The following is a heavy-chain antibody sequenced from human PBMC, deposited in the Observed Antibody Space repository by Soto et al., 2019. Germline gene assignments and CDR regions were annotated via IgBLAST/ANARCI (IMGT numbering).Heavy chain of an antibody. V-gene: IGHV3-30-3*01. D-gene: IGHD7-27*01. J-gene: IGHJ3*02. CDR2: ISYDGSNK. CDR3: ARPGDGNNFLGCAFDI. CDR1: GFTFSSYA. Sequence: QVQLVESGGGVVQPGRSLRLSCAASGFTFSSYAMHWVRQAPGKGLEWVAVISYDGSNKYYADSVKGRFTISRDNSKNTLYLQMNSLRAEDTAVYYCARPGDGNNFLGCAFDIWGQGTMVTVSS.